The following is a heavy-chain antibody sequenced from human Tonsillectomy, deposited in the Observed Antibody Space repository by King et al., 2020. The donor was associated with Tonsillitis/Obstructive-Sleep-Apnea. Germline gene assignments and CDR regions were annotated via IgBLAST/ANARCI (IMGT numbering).Heavy chain of an antibody. CDR3: AREGEWEPPGTNAFDI. CDR1: GGTFGSYA. V-gene: IGHV1-69*01. J-gene: IGHJ3*02. CDR2: IIPLFSTS. D-gene: IGHD1-26*01. Sequence: GQLVQSGAEVKKPGSSVKVSCRAPGGTFGSYAFIWVRQAPGQGLEWMGGIIPLFSTSNYAQKFQDRVTVAADESTRTVYMEVNSLRSEDTAVYYCAREGEWEPPGTNAFDIWGQGTMVIVSS.